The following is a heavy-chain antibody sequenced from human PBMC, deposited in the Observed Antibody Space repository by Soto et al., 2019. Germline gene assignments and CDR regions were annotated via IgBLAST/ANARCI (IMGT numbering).Heavy chain of an antibody. CDR2: INHSGST. D-gene: IGHD3-10*01. J-gene: IGHJ4*02. V-gene: IGHV4-34*01. CDR1: GGSFSGYY. CDR3: ARVGGFGATTIDY. Sequence: ETLSLTCAVYGGSFSGYYWTWIRQPPGTGLEWIGEINHSGSTNYNPSLKSRVTISVDTSKNQFSLKLTSVTAADTAVYYCARVGGFGATTIDYWGQGTLVTVSS.